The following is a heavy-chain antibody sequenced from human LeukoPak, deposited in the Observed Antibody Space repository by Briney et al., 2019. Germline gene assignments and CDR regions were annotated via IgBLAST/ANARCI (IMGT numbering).Heavy chain of an antibody. V-gene: IGHV4-59*01. J-gene: IGHJ4*02. CDR3: ARSRTTVPTYGY. CDR1: GGSISSYY. CDR2: IYYSGST. D-gene: IGHD4-11*01. Sequence: SETLSLTCTVSGGSISSYYWSWIRQPPGKGLEWIGYIYYSGSTNYNPSLKSRVTISVDTSKTQFSLKLSSVTAADPAVYYCARSRTTVPTYGYWGQGTLVTVSS.